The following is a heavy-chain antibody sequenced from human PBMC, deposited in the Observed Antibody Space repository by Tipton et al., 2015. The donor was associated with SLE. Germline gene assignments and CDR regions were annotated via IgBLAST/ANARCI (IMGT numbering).Heavy chain of an antibody. D-gene: IGHD1-26*01. V-gene: IGHV3-23*01. CDR1: GFTFSSYA. J-gene: IGHJ3*02. Sequence: SGFTFSSYAMSWVRQAPGKGLEWVSAISGSGGSTYYADSVKGRFTISRDNSKNTLYLQMNSLRAEDTAVYYCARGGVGFFDIWGQGTMVTVSS. CDR3: ARGGVGFFDI. CDR2: ISGSGGST.